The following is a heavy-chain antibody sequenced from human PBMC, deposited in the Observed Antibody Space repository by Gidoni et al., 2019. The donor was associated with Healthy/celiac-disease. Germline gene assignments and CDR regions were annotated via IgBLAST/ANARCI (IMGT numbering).Heavy chain of an antibody. CDR1: GYSFTSYW. D-gene: IGHD6-25*01. Sequence: EVQLVQSGAEVKKPGESLKISCKGSGYSFTSYWIGWVRQMPGKGLEWMGIIYPGDSDTRYSPSFQGQVTISADKSISTAYLQWSSLKASDTAMYYCARSAQASGSAVDYGMDVWGQGTTVTVSS. CDR2: IYPGDSDT. CDR3: ARSAQASGSAVDYGMDV. J-gene: IGHJ6*02. V-gene: IGHV5-51*03.